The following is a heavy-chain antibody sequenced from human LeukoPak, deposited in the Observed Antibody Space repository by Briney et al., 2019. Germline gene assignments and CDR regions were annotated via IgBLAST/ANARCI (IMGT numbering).Heavy chain of an antibody. CDR2: LHSDGSST. V-gene: IGHV3-74*03. CDR1: GLTFSSYW. D-gene: IGHD5-18*01. CDR3: AIQRGYTYGDDY. Sequence: GGSLTLTCAASGLTFSSYWMLWVRQAPGKGLVWVSRLHSDGSSTAYADSVKGRFTISRDNAKNTLYLQMNTLRAEDTAVYYCAIQRGYTYGDDYWGQGTLVTVSS. J-gene: IGHJ4*02.